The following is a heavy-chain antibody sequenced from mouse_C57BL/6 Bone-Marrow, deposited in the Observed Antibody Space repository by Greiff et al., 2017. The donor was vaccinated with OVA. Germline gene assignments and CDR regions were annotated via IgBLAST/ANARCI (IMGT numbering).Heavy chain of an antibody. D-gene: IGHD1-1*01. J-gene: IGHJ2*01. CDR3: TRVTTVVVDYFDY. CDR1: GYTFTDYE. Sequence: QVQLQQSGAELVRPGASVTLSCKASGYTFTDYEMHWVKQTPVHGLEWIGAIDPETGGTAYNQKFKGKAILTADKSSSTAYMELRSLTSEDSAVYYCTRVTTVVVDYFDYWGQGTTLTVSS. V-gene: IGHV1-15*01. CDR2: IDPETGGT.